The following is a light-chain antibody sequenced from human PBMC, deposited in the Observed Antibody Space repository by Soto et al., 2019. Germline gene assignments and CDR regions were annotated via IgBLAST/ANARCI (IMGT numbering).Light chain of an antibody. CDR1: QSVSSY. CDR3: QQYNTWT. J-gene: IGKJ1*01. V-gene: IGKV3-15*01. CDR2: GAS. Sequence: EIVLTQSPATLSLSPGERATLSCRASQSVSSYLAWYQQKPGQAPRLLIYGASTRATGIPARFSGSGSGTEFTLTISSLQSEDFAVYYCQQYNTWTFGQGTKVDI.